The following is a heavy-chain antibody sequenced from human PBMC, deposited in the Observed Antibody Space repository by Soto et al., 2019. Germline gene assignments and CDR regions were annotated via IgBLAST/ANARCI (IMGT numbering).Heavy chain of an antibody. CDR2: IIPIFGTA. V-gene: IGHV1-69*13. Sequence: RASVKVSCKASGGTFSSYAISWVRQAPGQGLEWMGGIIPIFGTANYAQEFQGRVTITADESTSTAYMELSSLRSEDTAVYYCARDILTGYYKGNDAFDIWGQGTMVTVSS. CDR1: GGTFSSYA. J-gene: IGHJ3*02. D-gene: IGHD3-9*01. CDR3: ARDILTGYYKGNDAFDI.